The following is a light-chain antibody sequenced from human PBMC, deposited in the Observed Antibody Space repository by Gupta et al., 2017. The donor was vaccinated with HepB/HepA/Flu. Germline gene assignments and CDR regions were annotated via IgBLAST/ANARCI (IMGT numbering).Light chain of an antibody. J-gene: IGLJ2*01. CDR3: SSYTSSSTLV. CDR2: DVS. CDR1: SSDVGGYNY. V-gene: IGLV2-14*01. Sequence: QSALTQPASVSRPPGQSITIPCPGTSSDVGGYNYVSRYQQHPGKATKLMIYDVSNRPSGVSNRFSGSKSGNTASLTISGLQAEDEADYYCSSYTSSSTLVFGGGTKLTVL.